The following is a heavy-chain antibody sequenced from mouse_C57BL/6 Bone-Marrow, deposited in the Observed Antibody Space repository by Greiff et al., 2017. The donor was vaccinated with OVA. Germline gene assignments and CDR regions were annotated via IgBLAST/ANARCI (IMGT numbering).Heavy chain of an antibody. CDR1: GFTFSSYA. Sequence: EVNVVESGEGLVKPGGSLKLSCAASGFTFSSYAMSWVRQTPEKRLEWVAYISSGGDYIYYADTVKGRFTISRDNTRNTLYLQMSSLKSEDTAMYYGTRKASIYGCFDVWGTGTTVTVSS. CDR3: TRKASIYGCFDV. J-gene: IGHJ1*03. CDR2: ISSGGDYI. D-gene: IGHD2-10*02. V-gene: IGHV5-9-1*02.